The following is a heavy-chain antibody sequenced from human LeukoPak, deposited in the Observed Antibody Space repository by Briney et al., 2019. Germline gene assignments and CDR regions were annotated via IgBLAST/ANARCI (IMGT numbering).Heavy chain of an antibody. CDR1: GFTFSSYG. J-gene: IGHJ4*02. CDR3: ARDLSGKYTFDY. Sequence: GGSLRLSCAASGFTFSSYGMHWVRQAPGKGLEWVAVISYDGSTKYYADSVKGRFTISRDNSKNTLYLQMNSLRTEDTAAFYCARDLSGKYTFDYWGQGTLVTVSS. D-gene: IGHD1-26*01. V-gene: IGHV3-30-3*01. CDR2: ISYDGSTK.